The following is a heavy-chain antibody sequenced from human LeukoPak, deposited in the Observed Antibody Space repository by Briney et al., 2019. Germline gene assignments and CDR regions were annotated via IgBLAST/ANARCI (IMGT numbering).Heavy chain of an antibody. CDR3: AREGSSSWYNEYYFDY. Sequence: GASVKVSCKASGYTFTGYYMHWVRQAPGQGLEWMGWINPNSGGTNYAQKFQGRVTMTRDTSISTAYMELSRLGSDDTAVYYCAREGSSSWYNEYYFDYWGQGTLVTVSS. V-gene: IGHV1-2*02. CDR1: GYTFTGYY. CDR2: INPNSGGT. J-gene: IGHJ4*02. D-gene: IGHD6-13*01.